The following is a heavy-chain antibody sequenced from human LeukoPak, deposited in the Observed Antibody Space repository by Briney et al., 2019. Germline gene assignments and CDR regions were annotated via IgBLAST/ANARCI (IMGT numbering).Heavy chain of an antibody. Sequence: PGGSLRLSCSASGFTFTSHVMHWVRQAPGKGLQYVSGISMNVQTTYYAGSVKGRFTISRDSSKNTVYLQMNSLTAEDTAVYYCVREAPDRRTNFDHWGQGTLV. CDR2: ISMNVQTT. V-gene: IGHV3-64D*06. D-gene: IGHD2-8*01. CDR1: GFTFTSHV. CDR3: VREAPDRRTNFDH. J-gene: IGHJ4*01.